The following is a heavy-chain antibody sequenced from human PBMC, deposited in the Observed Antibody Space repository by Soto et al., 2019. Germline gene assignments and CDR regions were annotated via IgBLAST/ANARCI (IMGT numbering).Heavy chain of an antibody. Sequence: SSETLSLTCTVSGGSMSDYFWTWIRLPAGKRLEWIGRKSISGSTDYNPSLKGRASMSVDTSKNQFSLRLISVTAADTALYYCARSLRSAAGWSLDVWGQGSLVTVSP. V-gene: IGHV4-4*07. D-gene: IGHD6-19*01. CDR1: GGSMSDYF. CDR3: ARSLRSAAGWSLDV. J-gene: IGHJ4*02. CDR2: KSISGST.